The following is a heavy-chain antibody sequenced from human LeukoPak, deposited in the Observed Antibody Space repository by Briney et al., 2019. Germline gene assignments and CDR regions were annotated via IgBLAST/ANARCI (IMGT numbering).Heavy chain of an antibody. CDR2: IYHSGST. J-gene: IGHJ4*02. CDR1: GGSISSGGYS. D-gene: IGHD6-19*01. Sequence: SETLSLTCAVSGGSISSGGYSWSWIRQPPGKGLEWIGYIYHSGSTYYNPSLKSRVTISVDRSKNQISLKLSSVTAADTALYYCARERGEEYSSGWYKTNFFDTWGQGTRVTVSS. V-gene: IGHV4-30-2*01. CDR3: ARERGEEYSSGWYKTNFFDT.